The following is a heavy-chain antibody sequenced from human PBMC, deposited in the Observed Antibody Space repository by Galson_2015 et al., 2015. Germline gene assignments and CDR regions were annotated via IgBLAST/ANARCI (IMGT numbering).Heavy chain of an antibody. CDR2: LYSGGSR. J-gene: IGHJ4*02. V-gene: IGHV3-53*01. Sequence: SLRLSCAASGFSVSSNSLSWVRPAPGKGLEWVSVLYSGGSRYYADFVEGRFTISRDNSKNTLYLQMNSLRVEDTAVYYCARLGGFGKSIRHPLDYWGQGTLVTVSS. CDR3: ARLGGFGKSIRHPLDY. CDR1: GFSVSSNS. D-gene: IGHD3-10*01.